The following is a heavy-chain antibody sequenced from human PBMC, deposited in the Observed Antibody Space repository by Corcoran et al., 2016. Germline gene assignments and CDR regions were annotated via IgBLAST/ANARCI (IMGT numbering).Heavy chain of an antibody. Sequence: QVQLVQSGAEVKKPGSSVKVSCKASGGTFSSYAISWVRQAPGQGLEWMGGIIPIFGTANYAQKFQGRVTITADESTSTAYMVLSSLRSEDTAVYYCATGGITGTTYYYYYGMDVWGQGTTVTVSS. CDR2: IIPIFGTA. V-gene: IGHV1-69*01. J-gene: IGHJ6*02. D-gene: IGHD1-20*01. CDR1: GGTFSSYA. CDR3: ATGGITGTTYYYYYGMDV.